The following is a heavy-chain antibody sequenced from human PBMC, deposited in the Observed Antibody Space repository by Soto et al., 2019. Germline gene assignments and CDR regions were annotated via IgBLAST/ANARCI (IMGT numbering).Heavy chain of an antibody. CDR3: AKGLEVQQLVPGD. V-gene: IGHV3-23*01. CDR1: GFTFSSYA. D-gene: IGHD6-13*01. Sequence: EVQLLESGGGLVQPGGSLRLSCAASGFTFSSYAMSWVRQAPGQGLEWVSAISGSGGSTYYADSVKGRFTISRDNSKNTLYLQMNSLRAEDTAVYYCAKGLEVQQLVPGDWGQGTLVTVSS. J-gene: IGHJ4*02. CDR2: ISGSGGST.